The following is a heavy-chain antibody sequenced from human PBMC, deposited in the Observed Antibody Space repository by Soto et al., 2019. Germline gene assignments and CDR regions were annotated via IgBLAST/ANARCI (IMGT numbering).Heavy chain of an antibody. D-gene: IGHD4-17*01. V-gene: IGHV1-3*01. Sequence: ASVKVSCKASGYIFTSYYIHWVRQAPGQRLEWMGWINAGNGNTKYSQKFQGRVTMTRDTSTSTVYMELSSLRSEDTAVYYCARGPSDYGGNLWYFDLWGRGTLVTVSS. J-gene: IGHJ2*01. CDR2: INAGNGNT. CDR3: ARGPSDYGGNLWYFDL. CDR1: GYIFTSYY.